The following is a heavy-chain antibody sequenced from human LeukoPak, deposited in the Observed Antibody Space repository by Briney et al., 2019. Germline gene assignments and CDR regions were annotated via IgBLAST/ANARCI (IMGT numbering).Heavy chain of an antibody. CDR1: GFTFSSYS. V-gene: IGHV3-21*01. J-gene: IGHJ4*02. CDR3: ARDSTRFDY. CDR2: ISSSSTYI. Sequence: GGSLRLSCAASGFTFSSYSMNWVRQAPGKGLEWVSSISSSSTYIYYTDSMKGRFTISRDNAKNSLYLQMNSLRAEDTAVYYCARDSTRFDYWGQGTLVTVSS.